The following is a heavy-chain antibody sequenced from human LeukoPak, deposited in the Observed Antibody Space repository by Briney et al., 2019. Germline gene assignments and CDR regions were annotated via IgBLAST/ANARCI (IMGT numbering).Heavy chain of an antibody. V-gene: IGHV4-34*01. CDR2: INHSGST. CDR1: GGSFSGYY. D-gene: IGHD5-18*01. Sequence: SETLSLTCAVYGGSFSGYYWSWIRQPPGKGLEWIGEINHSGSTNYNPSLKSRVTISVDTSKSQFSLKLSSVTAADTAVYYCARAPGYSYGNNWFDPWGQGTLVTVSS. J-gene: IGHJ5*02. CDR3: ARAPGYSYGNNWFDP.